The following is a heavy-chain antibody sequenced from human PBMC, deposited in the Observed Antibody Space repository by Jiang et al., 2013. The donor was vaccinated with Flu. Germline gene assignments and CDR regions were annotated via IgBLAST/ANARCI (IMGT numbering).Heavy chain of an antibody. Sequence: GAEVKKPGASVKVSCKASGYTFSDRYILWVRQAPGQGLEWMGWINPTDGGTIYAQKFRGRVTMTRDTSISTGYMELRRLTSDDTAVYYCYITARPSRYYSLDVWGQGTTVVVSS. D-gene: IGHD1-20*01. J-gene: IGHJ6*02. CDR3: YITARPSRYYSLDV. CDR1: GYTFSDRY. V-gene: IGHV1-2*02. CDR2: INPTDGGT.